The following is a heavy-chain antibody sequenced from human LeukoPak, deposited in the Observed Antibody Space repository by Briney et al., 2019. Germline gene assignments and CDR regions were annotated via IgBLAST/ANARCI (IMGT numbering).Heavy chain of an antibody. J-gene: IGHJ3*02. CDR3: AKDSWSRNGICDAFDI. CDR1: GFIFSEYA. Sequence: GGSLRLSCVASGFIFSEYAMNWVRQAPGKGLEWVSVVGGDDTNYYIDSAKGRFTISRDNSKNTLSLQMNNLRPEDTAVYYCAKDSWSRNGICDAFDIWGQGIMVTASS. CDR2: VGGDDTN. V-gene: IGHV3-23*01. D-gene: IGHD2-8*01.